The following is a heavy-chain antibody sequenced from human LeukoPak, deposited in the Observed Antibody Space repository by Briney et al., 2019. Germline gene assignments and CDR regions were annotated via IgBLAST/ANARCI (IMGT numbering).Heavy chain of an antibody. CDR2: ISGSDDST. CDR1: GSIFSNYA. D-gene: IGHD2-15*01. J-gene: IGHJ4*02. V-gene: IGHV3-23*01. Sequence: PGGSLRLSCAASGSIFSNYARSWVRQAPGKGLEWVSTISGSDDSTYYADSVRGRFTISRDNSKNTLYLQMNSLRAEDTAVYYCAKSRSGGGSCYNYWGQGTLVTVSS. CDR3: AKSRSGGGSCYNY.